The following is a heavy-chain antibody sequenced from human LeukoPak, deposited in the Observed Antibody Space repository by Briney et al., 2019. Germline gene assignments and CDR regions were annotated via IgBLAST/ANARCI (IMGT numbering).Heavy chain of an antibody. CDR1: GFTFSNYA. Sequence: GRSLRLSCVASGFTFSNYAMSWVRQAPGKGLEWVSAITGSGTNRYYADSLKGRFTTSRDNSKNTVFLQMNSLRHEDTAIYYCVIWGDYDVLTGYYVPDYWGQGTLVTVAS. CDR2: ITGSGTNR. J-gene: IGHJ4*02. V-gene: IGHV3-23*01. D-gene: IGHD3-9*01. CDR3: VIWGDYDVLTGYYVPDY.